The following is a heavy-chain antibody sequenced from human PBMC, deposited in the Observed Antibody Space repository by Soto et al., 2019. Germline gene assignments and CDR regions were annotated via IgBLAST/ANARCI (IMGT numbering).Heavy chain of an antibody. CDR2: IYHSGST. CDR1: GGSISSSNW. J-gene: IGHJ4*02. Sequence: QVQLQESGPGLVKPSGTLSLTCAVSGGSISSSNWWSWVRQPPGKGLEWIGEIYHSGSTNYNPSLKRRVTISVEKSKNQFSLKLSSVTAADTAVYYCARGTVDYYDSSGYSYYFDYWGQGTLVTVSS. D-gene: IGHD3-22*01. CDR3: ARGTVDYYDSSGYSYYFDY. V-gene: IGHV4-4*02.